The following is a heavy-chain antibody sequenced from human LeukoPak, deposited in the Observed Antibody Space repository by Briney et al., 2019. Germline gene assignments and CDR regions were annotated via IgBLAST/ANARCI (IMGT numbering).Heavy chain of an antibody. CDR1: GGSLSSNY. CDR3: SRLDAGPYRGWFDP. CDR2: IYYSGST. J-gene: IGHJ5*02. V-gene: IGHV4-59*01. Sequence: PLETLSLTCTVPGGSLSSNYWSWIRQPPGKGLEWIGHIYYSGSTNYTPPLQSRVTISVATSKNQFSLMLSSVTAADTTVHYCSRLDAGPYRGWFDPWGQGTLVTVSS. D-gene: IGHD1-1*01.